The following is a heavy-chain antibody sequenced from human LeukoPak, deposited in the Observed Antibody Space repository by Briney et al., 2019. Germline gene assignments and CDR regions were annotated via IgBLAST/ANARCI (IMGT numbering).Heavy chain of an antibody. Sequence: GGSLRLSCAASGFTFSSYAMHWVRQAPGKGLEWVAVISYDGSNKYYADSVKGRFTISRDNSKNTLYLQMNSLRAEDTAVYYCARDSLPAAIYYGMDVWGQGTTVTVSS. V-gene: IGHV3-30*04. CDR3: ARDSLPAAIYYGMDV. J-gene: IGHJ6*02. CDR1: GFTFSSYA. CDR2: ISYDGSNK. D-gene: IGHD2-2*01.